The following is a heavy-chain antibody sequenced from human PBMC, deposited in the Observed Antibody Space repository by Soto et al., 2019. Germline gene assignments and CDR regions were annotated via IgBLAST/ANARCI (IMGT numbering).Heavy chain of an antibody. J-gene: IGHJ4*02. D-gene: IGHD3-16*01. Sequence: SETLSLTCTVSGGSISSYYWSWIRQPPGKGLEWIGYIYYSGSTNYNPSLKSRVTISVDTSKNQFSLKLSSVTAADTAVYYCARGGPRTKGLPTLFDYWGQGTLVTVSS. CDR2: IYYSGST. V-gene: IGHV4-59*01. CDR1: GGSISSYY. CDR3: ARGGPRTKGLPTLFDY.